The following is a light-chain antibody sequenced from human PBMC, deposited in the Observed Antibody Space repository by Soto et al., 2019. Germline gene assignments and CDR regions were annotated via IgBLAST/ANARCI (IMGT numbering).Light chain of an antibody. CDR3: QQRSNWPYT. Sequence: EIVLTQSPGTLSLSPGERATLSCRASQSVTSDLAWYQQKPGQAPRLLIYDVSIRATGIPARFSGSGSGTDFTLTIASLEPEDFAVYYCQQRSNWPYTFGQGTKLEIK. V-gene: IGKV3-11*01. CDR2: DVS. J-gene: IGKJ2*01. CDR1: QSVTSD.